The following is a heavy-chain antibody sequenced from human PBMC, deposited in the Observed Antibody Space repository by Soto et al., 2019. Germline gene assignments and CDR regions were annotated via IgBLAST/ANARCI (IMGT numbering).Heavy chain of an antibody. CDR1: GFTFDDYT. CDR2: ISWDGGST. V-gene: IGHV3-43*01. CDR3: AKGEWQAAAQFDY. D-gene: IGHD6-13*01. J-gene: IGHJ4*02. Sequence: GGSLRLSCAASGFTFDDYTMHWVRQAPGRGLEWVSLISWDGGSTYYADSVKGRFTISRDNSKNSLYLQMNSLRTEDTALYYCAKGEWQAAAQFDYWGQGTLVTVSS.